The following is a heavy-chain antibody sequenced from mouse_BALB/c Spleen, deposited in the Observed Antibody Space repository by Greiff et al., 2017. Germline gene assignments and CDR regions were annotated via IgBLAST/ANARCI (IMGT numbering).Heavy chain of an antibody. Sequence: EVQLKESGPSLVKPSQTLSLTCSVTGDSITSGYWNWIRKFPGNKLEYMGYISYSGSTYYNPSLKSRISITRDTSKNQYYLQLNSVTTEDTATYYCARSYYDYDGYAMDYWGQGTSVTVSS. CDR3: ARSYYDYDGYAMDY. J-gene: IGHJ4*01. D-gene: IGHD2-4*01. V-gene: IGHV3-8*02. CDR1: GDSITSGY. CDR2: ISYSGST.